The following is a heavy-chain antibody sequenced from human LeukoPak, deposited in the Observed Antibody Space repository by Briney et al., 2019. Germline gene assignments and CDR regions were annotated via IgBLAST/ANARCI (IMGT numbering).Heavy chain of an antibody. V-gene: IGHV4-59*03. J-gene: IGHJ1*01. CDR1: GDSITYYF. CDR3: ATGRVYYGSEY. D-gene: IGHD3-10*01. Sequence: KSSETLSLTCIFPGDSITYYFWSWVRQPPGKGLEWIGYVFHTGSTNYNPSLMGRVTISLGTSKNQFSLRLTSVTAADTAVYYCATGRVYYGSEYWGQGAPVTVSS. CDR2: VFHTGST.